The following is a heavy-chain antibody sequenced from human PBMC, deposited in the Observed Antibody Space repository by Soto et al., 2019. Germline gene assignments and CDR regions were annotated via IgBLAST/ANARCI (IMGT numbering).Heavy chain of an antibody. V-gene: IGHV3-7*04. Sequence: PGGSMRLSCAAAGVSCASFWMDWVRQAPGKGLEWVAMINEDGSEKYYVDSVKGRFTISRDNAKNSLYLEMDSLRAEDTAVYYCATDYDAKGWGTYWGQGNLVTVSS. J-gene: IGHJ4*02. D-gene: IGHD3-16*01. CDR3: ATDYDAKGWGTY. CDR2: INEDGSEK. CDR1: GVSCASFW.